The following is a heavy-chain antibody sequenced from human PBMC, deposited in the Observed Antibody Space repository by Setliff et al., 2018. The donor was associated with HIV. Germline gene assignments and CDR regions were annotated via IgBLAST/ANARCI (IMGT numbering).Heavy chain of an antibody. CDR1: GLTFSSYW. Sequence: GSLRLSCAASGLTFSSYWISWVRQAPGKGLGWVANINRDGSAKFYVDSVKGRFTISRDNAQNALYLQMNSLRVEDTAVYYCARERGTPVGATLPGYWGQGTLVTVSS. CDR3: ARERGTPVGATLPGY. V-gene: IGHV3-7*01. CDR2: INRDGSAK. D-gene: IGHD1-26*01. J-gene: IGHJ4*02.